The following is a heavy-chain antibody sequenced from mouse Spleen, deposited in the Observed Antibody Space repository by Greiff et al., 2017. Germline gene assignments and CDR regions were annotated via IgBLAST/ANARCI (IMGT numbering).Heavy chain of an antibody. CDR2: IDPYYGGT. CDR1: GYSFTGYN. Sequence: EVKLMESGPELEKPGASVKISCKASGYSFTGYNMNWVKQSNGKSLEWIGNIDPYYGGTSYNQKFKGKATLTVDKSSSTAYMQLKSLTSEDSAVYYCARRRGNYYAMDYWGQGTSVTVSS. V-gene: IGHV1-39*01. D-gene: IGHD1-1*02. J-gene: IGHJ4*01. CDR3: ARRRGNYYAMDY.